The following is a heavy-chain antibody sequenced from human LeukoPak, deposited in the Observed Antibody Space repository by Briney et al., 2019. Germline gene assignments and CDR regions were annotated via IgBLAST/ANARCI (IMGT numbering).Heavy chain of an antibody. J-gene: IGHJ4*02. CDR3: ARAPIAAARGYYFDY. CDR1: GFTFSSYA. D-gene: IGHD6-13*01. V-gene: IGHV3-30-3*01. CDR2: ISYDGSNK. Sequence: GGSLRLSCAASGFTFSSYAMHWVRQAPGKGLEWVAVISYDGSNKYYADSVKARFTISRDNSKNTLYLQMNSLRAEDTAVYYCARAPIAAARGYYFDYWGQGTLVAVSS.